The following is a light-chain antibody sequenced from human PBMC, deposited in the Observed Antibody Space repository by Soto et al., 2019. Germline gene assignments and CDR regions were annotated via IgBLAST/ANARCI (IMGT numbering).Light chain of an antibody. J-gene: IGLJ7*01. Sequence: QSALTQPASVSGSPGQSITISCTGTSSDVGGYNYVSWYQQHPGKAPKLMIYDVSNRPSGVSNRFSGSKSGNTAPLTISGLQAEDAADYYCSSYTSSSTLVFGGGTQLTVL. CDR1: SSDVGGYNY. V-gene: IGLV2-14*01. CDR2: DVS. CDR3: SSYTSSSTLV.